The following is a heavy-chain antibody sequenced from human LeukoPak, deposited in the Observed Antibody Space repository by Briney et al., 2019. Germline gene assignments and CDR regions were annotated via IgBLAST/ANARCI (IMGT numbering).Heavy chain of an antibody. CDR1: GYTFTSYG. V-gene: IGHV1-18*01. CDR2: ISAYNGNT. J-gene: IGHJ5*02. CDR3: ARFVVVVAATPNGWFDP. Sequence: EASVKVSCKASGYTFTSYGISWVRQAPGQGLERMGWISAYNGNTNHAQKLQGRVTMTTDTSTSTAYMELRSLRSDDTAVYYCARFVVVVAATPNGWFDPWGQGTLVTVSS. D-gene: IGHD2-15*01.